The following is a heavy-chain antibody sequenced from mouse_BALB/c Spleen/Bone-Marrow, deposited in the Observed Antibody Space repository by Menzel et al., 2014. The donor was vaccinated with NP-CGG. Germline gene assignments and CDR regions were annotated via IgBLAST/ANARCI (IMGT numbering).Heavy chain of an antibody. V-gene: IGHV2-9*02. CDR3: ARVFTTATWGFAY. CDR1: GFPLTSYG. D-gene: IGHD1-2*01. Sequence: VQLKESGPGLVAPSQSLSITCTVSGFPLTSYGVHWVRQSPGKGLEWLGAIWAGGSTNYNSALMSRLSITKDNSKNQVFLEMDSLQTDDTAMYYCARVFTTATWGFAYWGQGTLVTVSA. J-gene: IGHJ3*01. CDR2: IWAGGST.